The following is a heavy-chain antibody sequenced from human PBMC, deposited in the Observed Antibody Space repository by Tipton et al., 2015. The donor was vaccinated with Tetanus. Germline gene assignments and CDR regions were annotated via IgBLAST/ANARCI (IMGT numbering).Heavy chain of an antibody. J-gene: IGHJ4*02. CDR2: IYPGDSDS. D-gene: IGHD6-6*01. CDR3: ARLHLRTFASSSGF. CDR1: GYSFNTYW. Sequence: QLVQSGAEIKKPGESLNISCKASGYSFNTYWIAWVRQMPGKGLEWMGIIYPGDSDSRYSPTFQGQVTMSVGKSINTAFLHWSSLKDSDTAIYYCARLHLRTFASSSGFWGQGTMVTVSS. V-gene: IGHV5-51*01.